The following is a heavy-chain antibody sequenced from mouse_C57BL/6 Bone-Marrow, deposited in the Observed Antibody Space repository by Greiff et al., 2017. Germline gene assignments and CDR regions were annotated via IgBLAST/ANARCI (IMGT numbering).Heavy chain of an antibody. CDR1: GFTFSSYG. CDR3: ARQGNDGYYGGVDY. V-gene: IGHV5-6*01. Sequence: EVKLQESGGDLVKPGGSLKLSCAASGFTFSSYGLSWVRQTPDKRLEWVATISSGGSYNYYPDSVKGRFTISRDNAKNTLYLQMSSLKSEDTAMYYCARQGNDGYYGGVDYWGQGTSVTVSS. D-gene: IGHD2-3*01. CDR2: ISSGGSYN. J-gene: IGHJ4*01.